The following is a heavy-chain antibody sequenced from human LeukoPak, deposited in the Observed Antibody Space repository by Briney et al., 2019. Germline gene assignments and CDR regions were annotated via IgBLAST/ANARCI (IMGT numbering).Heavy chain of an antibody. CDR2: IYHSGST. D-gene: IGHD4-17*01. J-gene: IGHJ3*02. V-gene: IGHV4-38-2*02. CDR1: GYSISSGYY. CDR3: ARGGYGEYGPDAFDI. Sequence: SETLSLTCTVSGYSISSGYYWGWIRQPPGKGLEWIGSIYHSGSTYYNPSLKSRVTISVDTSKNQFSLKLSSVTAADTAVYYCARGGYGEYGPDAFDIWGQGTMVTVSS.